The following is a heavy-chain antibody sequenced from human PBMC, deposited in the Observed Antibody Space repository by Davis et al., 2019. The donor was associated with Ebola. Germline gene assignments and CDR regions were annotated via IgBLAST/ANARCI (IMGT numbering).Heavy chain of an antibody. CDR3: ARVLAARPWYFDL. J-gene: IGHJ2*01. CDR1: AFTFSNYW. V-gene: IGHV3-74*01. D-gene: IGHD6-6*01. Sequence: PGGSLRLSCAASAFTFSNYWMYWVPQPHGEGLFFVSRINSDGTFTTYADSAKGRFTITRDNAKNKVYLQMNSLRAEDTAVYYCARVLAARPWYFDLWGRGTLVTVSS. CDR2: INSDGTFT.